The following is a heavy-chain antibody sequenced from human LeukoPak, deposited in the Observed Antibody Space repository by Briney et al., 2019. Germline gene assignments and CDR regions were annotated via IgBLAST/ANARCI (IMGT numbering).Heavy chain of an antibody. Sequence: PSETLSLTCTVSGGSISSYYWSWIRQPPGKGLEWIGYIYYSGSTNYNPSLKSRVTISVDTSKNQFSLKLSSVTAADTAVYYCARGFTDYYDSSGYYYLPGYWGQGTLVTVSS. J-gene: IGHJ4*02. CDR2: IYYSGST. D-gene: IGHD3-22*01. CDR3: ARGFTDYYDSSGYYYLPGY. V-gene: IGHV4-59*01. CDR1: GGSISSYY.